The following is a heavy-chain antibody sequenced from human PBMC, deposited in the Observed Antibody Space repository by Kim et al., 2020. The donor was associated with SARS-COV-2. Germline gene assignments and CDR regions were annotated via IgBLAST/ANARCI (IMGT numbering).Heavy chain of an antibody. D-gene: IGHD5-18*01. CDR1: GGSFSGYY. V-gene: IGHV4-34*01. CDR2: INHSGST. J-gene: IGHJ4*02. CDR3: ASLRGYSYGYFGDDY. Sequence: SETLSLTCAVYGGSFSGYYWSWIRQPPGKGLEWIGEINHSGSTNYNPSLKSQVTISVDTSKNQFSLKLSSVTAADTAVYYCASLRGYSYGYFGDDYWGQGTLVTVSS.